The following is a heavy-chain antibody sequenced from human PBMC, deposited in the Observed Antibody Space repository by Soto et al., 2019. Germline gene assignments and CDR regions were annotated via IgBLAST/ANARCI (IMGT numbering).Heavy chain of an antibody. CDR1: GFTFSSYS. V-gene: IGHV3-48*01. CDR2: ISSSSSTI. J-gene: IGHJ4*02. Sequence: GGSLRLSCAASGFTFSSYSMNWVRQAPGKGLEWVSYISSSSSTIYYADSVKGRFTISRDNAKNSLYLQMNSLRAEDTAVYYCAILLADCSGGSCYGIDYWGQGTLVTVSP. D-gene: IGHD2-15*01. CDR3: AILLADCSGGSCYGIDY.